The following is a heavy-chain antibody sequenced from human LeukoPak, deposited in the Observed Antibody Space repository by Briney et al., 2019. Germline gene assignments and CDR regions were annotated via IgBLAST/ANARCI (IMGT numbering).Heavy chain of an antibody. D-gene: IGHD2/OR15-2a*01. J-gene: IGHJ4*02. CDR2: ISYDGSNK. V-gene: IGHV3-30*04. CDR3: ARERTTIVSGTTIGAY. CDR1: GFTFSSYA. Sequence: GRSLRLSCAASGFTFSSYAMHWARQAPGKGLEWVAVISYDGSNKYYADSVKGRFTISRDNSKNTLYLQMNSLRAEDTAVYYCARERTTIVSGTTIGAYWGQGTLVTVSS.